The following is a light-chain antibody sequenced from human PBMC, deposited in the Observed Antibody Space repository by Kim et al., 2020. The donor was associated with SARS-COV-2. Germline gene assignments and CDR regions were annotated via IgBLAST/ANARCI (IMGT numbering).Light chain of an antibody. CDR2: DAS. Sequence: EIVLSQSPATLSLSPGEGATLSCRASQSVTSSNLAWYQQKPGQAHRLLIYDASKRATDIPARFTGSGSGTDFTLTISSLEPEDFAVYYCQQRSSWPPYTFGQGTKLEIK. J-gene: IGKJ2*01. V-gene: IGKV3-11*01. CDR1: QSVTSSN. CDR3: QQRSSWPPYT.